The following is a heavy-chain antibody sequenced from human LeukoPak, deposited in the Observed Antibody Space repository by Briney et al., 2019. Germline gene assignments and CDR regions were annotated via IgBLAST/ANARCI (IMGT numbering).Heavy chain of an antibody. CDR2: IKHDGSED. V-gene: IGHV3-7*03. Sequence: GGSLRLSCAASGFTFSNYWMTWVRQAPGKGLEWVANIKHDGSEDYYLDSVKGRFTISRDNAKNSLYLQMNSLRAEDTALYYCARDFDYYYYYMDVWGKGTTVTVSS. CDR1: GFTFSNYW. J-gene: IGHJ6*03. CDR3: ARDFDYYYYYMDV.